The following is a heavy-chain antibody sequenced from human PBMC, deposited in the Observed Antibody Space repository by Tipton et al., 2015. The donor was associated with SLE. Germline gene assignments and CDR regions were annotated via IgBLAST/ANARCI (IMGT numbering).Heavy chain of an antibody. Sequence: TLSLTCTVSGGSISSSSYYWGWIRQPPGKGLEWIGSIYYSGSTYYNPSLKSRVTISVDTSKNQFSLKLSSVTAADTAAYYCARESAAGGFDYWGQGTLVTVSS. CDR3: ARESAAGGFDY. J-gene: IGHJ4*02. V-gene: IGHV4-39*07. CDR1: GGSISSSSYY. CDR2: IYYSGST. D-gene: IGHD6-13*01.